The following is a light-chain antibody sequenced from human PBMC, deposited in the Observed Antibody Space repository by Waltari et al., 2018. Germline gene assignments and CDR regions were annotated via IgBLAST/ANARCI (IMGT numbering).Light chain of an antibody. J-gene: IGLJ3*02. CDR3: QSYDGNNWV. Sequence: NFMLTQPHSVSESPGKTVTISCTRSSCSIASNYVQWYQQRPGSAPTTVIYEDNQRPSGVPDRFSGSIDRSSNSASLTISGLKTEDEADYYCQSYDGNNWVFGGGTKLTVL. CDR1: SCSIASNY. V-gene: IGLV6-57*04. CDR2: EDN.